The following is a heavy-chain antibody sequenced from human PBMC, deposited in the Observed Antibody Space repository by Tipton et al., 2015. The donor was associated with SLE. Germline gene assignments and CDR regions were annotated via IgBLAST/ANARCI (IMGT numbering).Heavy chain of an antibody. D-gene: IGHD6-13*01. J-gene: IGHJ4*02. V-gene: IGHV4-61*08. CDR3: ARDGSSWYFDY. Sequence: TLSLTCAVSGGSISSGDYYWSWIRQPPGKGLEWIGYIYYSGSTNYNPSLKSRVTISVDTSKNQFSLKLSSVTAADTAVYYCARDGSSWYFDYWGQGTLVTVSS. CDR2: IYYSGST. CDR1: GGSISSGDYY.